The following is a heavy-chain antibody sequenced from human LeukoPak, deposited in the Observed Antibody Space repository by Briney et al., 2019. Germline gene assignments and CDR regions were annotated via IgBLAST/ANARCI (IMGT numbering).Heavy chain of an antibody. CDR2: IKQDGSER. D-gene: IGHD1-20*01. Sequence: GGSLRLSCAASGFTFTKYWMTWVRQAPGKGLEWVANIKQDGSERNYVDTVKGRFTISRDNAKNSLYLQMNNLRTEDTAVYYCARDPAYNWNHYFDYWGQGTLVTVSS. V-gene: IGHV3-7*01. J-gene: IGHJ4*02. CDR1: GFTFTKYW. CDR3: ARDPAYNWNHYFDY.